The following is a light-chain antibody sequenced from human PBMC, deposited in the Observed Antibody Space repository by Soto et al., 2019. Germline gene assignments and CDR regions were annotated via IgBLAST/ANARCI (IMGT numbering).Light chain of an antibody. CDR3: QSYDSSLSAAV. J-gene: IGLJ3*02. Sequence: QSVLTQPPSVSGAPGQKVIISCTGSTSNIGAGYDVHWYQQLPGTAPKLLIYSNSNRPSGVPDRLSGSKSGTSASLAITGLQVEDEADYYCQSYDSSLSAAVFGGGTKPTVL. V-gene: IGLV1-40*01. CDR1: TSNIGAGYD. CDR2: SNS.